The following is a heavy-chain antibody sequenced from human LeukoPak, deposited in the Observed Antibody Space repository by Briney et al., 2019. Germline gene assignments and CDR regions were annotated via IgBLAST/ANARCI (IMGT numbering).Heavy chain of an antibody. CDR3: AKDGFGYSYGYYFDY. J-gene: IGHJ4*02. V-gene: IGHV3-30*02. CDR1: GFTFSSYG. CDR2: IRYDGSNK. Sequence: GGSLRLSCAASGFTFSSYGMHWVRQAPGKGLEWVAFIRYDGSNKYYADSVKGRFTISRDNSKNTLYLQMNSLRAEDTAVYYCAKDGFGYSYGYYFDYWGQGTLVTVSS. D-gene: IGHD5-18*01.